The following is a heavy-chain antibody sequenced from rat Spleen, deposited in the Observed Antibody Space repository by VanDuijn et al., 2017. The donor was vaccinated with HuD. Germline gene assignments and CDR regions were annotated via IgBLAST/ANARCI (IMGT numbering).Heavy chain of an antibody. D-gene: IGHD4-5*01. CDR3: ARHGRGKTTYYYVMDA. CDR2: ISTAGGNT. CDR1: GFTFSNSY. V-gene: IGHV5-25*01. J-gene: IGHJ4*01. Sequence: EVHLVESGGGLVQPGRSLKLSCAASGFTFSNSYMAWVRQAPTKGLEWVAYISTAGGNTYYRDSVRGRFTISRDNAKSALYLQVDSLRSEDTATYYCARHGRGKTTYYYVMDAWGQGASVTVSS.